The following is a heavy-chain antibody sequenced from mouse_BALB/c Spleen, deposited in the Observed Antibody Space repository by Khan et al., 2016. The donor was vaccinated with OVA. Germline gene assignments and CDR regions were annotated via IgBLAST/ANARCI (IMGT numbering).Heavy chain of an antibody. Sequence: QVQLKQSGPELVKPGASVKISCKASGYTFTAYDINWVRQRPGQGLEWIGWIYPGDDSTEYNENFRGKATLTADKSSNTAYMQLSSLTSENSAVYFCAREELRGVTMDYWGQGTSVPVSS. CDR3: AREELRGVTMDY. D-gene: IGHD2-4*01. CDR1: GYTFTAYD. CDR2: IYPGDDST. V-gene: IGHV1S56*01. J-gene: IGHJ4*01.